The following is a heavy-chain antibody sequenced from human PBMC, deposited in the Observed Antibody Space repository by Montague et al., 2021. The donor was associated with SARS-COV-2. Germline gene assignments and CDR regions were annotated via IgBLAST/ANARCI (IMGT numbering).Heavy chain of an antibody. J-gene: IGHJ6*02. Sequence: SLRLSCAASGFTFSSYGMHWVRQAPGKGLEWVSFIWNDESNTYYADSVKGRFTISRNNSKNTLYLQMNSLRAGDTAVYYCAKDLDGDYDKYHYYYGLDVWGQGTLVTVSS. V-gene: IGHV3-33*06. CDR2: IWNDESNT. CDR3: AKDLDGDYDKYHYYYGLDV. D-gene: IGHD4-17*01. CDR1: GFTFSSYG.